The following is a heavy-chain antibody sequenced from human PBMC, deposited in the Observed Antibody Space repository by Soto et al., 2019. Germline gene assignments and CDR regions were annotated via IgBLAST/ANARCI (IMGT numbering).Heavy chain of an antibody. CDR1: GGTFSSYT. J-gene: IGHJ6*03. Sequence: GASVKVSCKASGGTFSSYTISWVRQAPGQGLERMGRIIPILGIANYAQKFQGRVTITADKSTSTAYMELGSLRSEDTAVYYCARGYCTNGVCPKGDNLIHYYYYMDVWGKGTTVTVSS. D-gene: IGHD2-8*01. CDR3: ARGYCTNGVCPKGDNLIHYYYYMDV. V-gene: IGHV1-69*02. CDR2: IIPILGIA.